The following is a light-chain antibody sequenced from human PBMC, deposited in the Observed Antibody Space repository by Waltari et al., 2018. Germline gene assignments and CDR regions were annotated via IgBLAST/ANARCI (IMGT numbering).Light chain of an antibody. V-gene: IGLV2-14*01. J-gene: IGLJ1*01. CDR3: SSHTTSSAPGV. Sequence: QSALTQPASVSGSPGQSITISCSGTDSDVGAYDFVSCYQQHPGKAPHLIIYEVSNRPSGISNRFAASKSGNTASLTISGLQAEDEADYYCSSHTTSSAPGVFGTGTRVTVL. CDR2: EVS. CDR1: DSDVGAYDF.